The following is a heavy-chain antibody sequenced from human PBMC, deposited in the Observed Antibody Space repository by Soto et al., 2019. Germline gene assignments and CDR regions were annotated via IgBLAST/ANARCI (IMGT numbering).Heavy chain of an antibody. D-gene: IGHD2-8*01. Sequence: EASVKVSCKASGYTFTRYGISWVRHAPGQGLEWMGWISGYNGDTNYAQKFQGRVTMTVDTSTTTAFMELTSLTSDDRAVYYCAKNGQPPYYYYGMDVWGQGTTVTVSS. V-gene: IGHV1-18*01. CDR2: ISGYNGDT. CDR1: GYTFTRYG. J-gene: IGHJ6*02. CDR3: AKNGQPPYYYYGMDV.